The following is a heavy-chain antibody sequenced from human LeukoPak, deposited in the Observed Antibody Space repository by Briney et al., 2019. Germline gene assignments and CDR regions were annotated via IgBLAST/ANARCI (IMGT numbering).Heavy chain of an antibody. J-gene: IGHJ4*02. Sequence: PSETLSLTCTVSGGSISSYYWGWIRQPPGKGLEWIGNIYYGENTYYNPSLKSRVTISIDTSKNQFYLKLSTLTAADTAVYYRARRDDSSGYHKIFDYWGPGTLVTVSS. CDR1: GGSISSYY. CDR2: IYYGENT. V-gene: IGHV4-39*01. CDR3: ARRDDSSGYHKIFDY. D-gene: IGHD3-22*01.